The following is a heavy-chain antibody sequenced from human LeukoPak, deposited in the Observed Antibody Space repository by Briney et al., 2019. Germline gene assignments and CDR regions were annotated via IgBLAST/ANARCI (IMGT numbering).Heavy chain of an antibody. CDR2: IYHSGST. Sequence: ASETLSLTCAVSGGSISSSNWWSWVRQPPGKGLEWIGEIYHSGSTNYNPSLKSRVTISVDKSKNQFPLKLSSVTAADTAVYYCARECIAAAGYSGDWFDPWGQGTLVTVSS. J-gene: IGHJ5*02. V-gene: IGHV4-4*02. D-gene: IGHD6-13*01. CDR1: GGSISSSNW. CDR3: ARECIAAAGYSGDWFDP.